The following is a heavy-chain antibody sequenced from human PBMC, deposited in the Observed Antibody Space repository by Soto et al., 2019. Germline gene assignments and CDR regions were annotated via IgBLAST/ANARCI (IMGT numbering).Heavy chain of an antibody. Sequence: QLQLQESGPGLVKPSETLSLTCTVSGGSISSSSYYWGWIRQPPGKGLEWIGSIYYIGSTYYNPSLKRRVTISVDTSKNQFSLKLSSVTAPETAVYYCARHATHFAYSGQGTLVTVSS. J-gene: IGHJ4*02. D-gene: IGHD2-15*01. V-gene: IGHV4-39*01. CDR2: IYYIGST. CDR1: GGSISSSSYY. CDR3: ARHATHFAY.